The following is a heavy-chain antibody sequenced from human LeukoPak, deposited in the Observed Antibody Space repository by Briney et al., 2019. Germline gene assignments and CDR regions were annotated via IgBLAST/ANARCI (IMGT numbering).Heavy chain of an antibody. V-gene: IGHV1-46*01. J-gene: IGHJ6*02. CDR1: GYTFTSYY. CDR2: INPSGGST. D-gene: IGHD2-2*02. Sequence: ASVKVSCKPSGYTFTSYYMHWVRQAAGQGLEWMGIINPSGGSTSYAQKFQGRVTMTRDTSTSTVYMELSSLRSEDTAVYYCARARDYCTSTRCYSPHHYGIDVWGQGTTVIVSS. CDR3: ARARDYCTSTRCYSPHHYGIDV.